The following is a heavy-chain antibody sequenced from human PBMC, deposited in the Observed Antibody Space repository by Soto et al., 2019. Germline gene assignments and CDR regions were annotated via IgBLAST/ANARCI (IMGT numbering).Heavy chain of an antibody. D-gene: IGHD2-15*01. CDR1: GGSFSGYY. CDR3: ARGGIAVVRLDY. J-gene: IGHJ4*02. CDR2: INHSGST. V-gene: IGHV4-34*01. Sequence: PSETLSLTCAVYGGSFSGYYWSWVRQPPGKGLEWIGEINHSGSTNYNPSLKSRVTISVDTSKNQFSLKLSSVTAADTAVYYCARGGIAVVRLDYWGQGXLVTVYS.